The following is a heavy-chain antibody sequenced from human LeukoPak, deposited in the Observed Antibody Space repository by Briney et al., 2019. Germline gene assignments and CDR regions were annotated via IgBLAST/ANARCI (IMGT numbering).Heavy chain of an antibody. CDR2: IYYIGST. V-gene: IGHV4-59*08. D-gene: IGHD6-6*01. CDR1: GGSISSLY. CDR3: ARHRAYSSSSPFDY. J-gene: IGHJ4*02. Sequence: TPSETLSLTCSVSGGSISSLYWSWMRQPPGKGLEWIGYIYYIGSTNYNPSLKSRVTMFVDMSKNQFSLRLSSVTAADTAVYYCARHRAYSSSSPFDYWGQGTLVTVSS.